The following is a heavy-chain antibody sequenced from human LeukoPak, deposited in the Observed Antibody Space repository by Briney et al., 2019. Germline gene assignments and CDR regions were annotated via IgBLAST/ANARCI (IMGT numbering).Heavy chain of an antibody. Sequence: SETLSLTCTVSGGSISSGGYSWSWIRQHPGKGLEWIGYIYYSGSTYYNPSLKSRVTISVDTSKNQFSLKLSSVTAADTAVYYCARSGLTGTFDYWGQGTLVTVSS. CDR1: GGSISSGGYS. D-gene: IGHD2-8*02. CDR2: IYYSGST. V-gene: IGHV4-31*03. J-gene: IGHJ4*02. CDR3: ARSGLTGTFDY.